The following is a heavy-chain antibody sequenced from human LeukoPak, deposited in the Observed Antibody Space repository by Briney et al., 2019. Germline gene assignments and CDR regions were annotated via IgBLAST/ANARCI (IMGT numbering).Heavy chain of an antibody. J-gene: IGHJ6*02. Sequence: GRSLRLCCAASGFTFSSYAMHSVRQAPGKGLEWVAVISYEGSNKYYADSVKGRFTISRDNSKNTLYLQMNSLRAEDTAVYYCAKVSPPIVVVPAAMAVWGQGTTVTVSS. D-gene: IGHD2-2*01. CDR1: GFTFSSYA. CDR3: AKVSPPIVVVPAAMAV. V-gene: IGHV3-30-3*01. CDR2: ISYEGSNK.